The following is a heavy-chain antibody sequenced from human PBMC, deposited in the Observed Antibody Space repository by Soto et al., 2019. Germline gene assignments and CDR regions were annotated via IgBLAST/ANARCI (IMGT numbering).Heavy chain of an antibody. CDR2: VSAYTGHT. CDR3: ARPSGSYGDYAWSLSY. V-gene: IGHV1-18*01. CDR1: GYTFSGYA. Sequence: QVQLVQSGAEVKKPGASVKVSCKASGYTFSGYAIAWVRQAPGQGLEWMGWVSAYTGHTDYAQNLQGRVSMTTDTSTSKAYMELRSMTSDDTAVYYCARPSGSYGDYAWSLSYWGQGTLVTVSS. D-gene: IGHD4-17*01. J-gene: IGHJ4*02.